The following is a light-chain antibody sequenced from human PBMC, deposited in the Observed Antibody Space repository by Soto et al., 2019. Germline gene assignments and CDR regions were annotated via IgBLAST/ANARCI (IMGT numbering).Light chain of an antibody. Sequence: ETVLTQSPGTLSLSPGERATLFCRASQSVSNNYLAWYQQKPGQAPRLLIYGASSRATCIPDRFSGSGSGTDFSLTISRLEPEDSAVYYCQQHGTSPPSWTFGQGTKVEIK. J-gene: IGKJ1*01. CDR1: QSVSNNY. V-gene: IGKV3-20*01. CDR3: QQHGTSPPSWT. CDR2: GAS.